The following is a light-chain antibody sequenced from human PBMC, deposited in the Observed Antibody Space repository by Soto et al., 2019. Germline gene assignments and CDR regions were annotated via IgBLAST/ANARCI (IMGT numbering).Light chain of an antibody. V-gene: IGKV1-5*03. CDR1: QTISSW. CDR3: LQYNGYYRT. CDR2: KAS. Sequence: DIQMTQSPSTLSGSVGDRVTITCRASQTISSWLAWYQQKPGKAPKLLIYKASTLKSGVPSRFSGSGSGTTSTLTISSLQSDDFATYYCLQYNGYYRTFGQGTKVDIK. J-gene: IGKJ1*01.